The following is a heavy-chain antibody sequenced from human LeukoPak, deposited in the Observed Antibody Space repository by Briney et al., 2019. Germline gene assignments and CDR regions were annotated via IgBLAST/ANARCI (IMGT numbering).Heavy chain of an antibody. CDR2: IGGDGTST. CDR3: ARGAGGTPDN. Sequence: GGSLRLSCAASGFTFNIYAMTWVRQAPGKGLDWVSAIGGDGTSTDYADSVKGRFTISRDNSKNTLYLQMNRLRAEDTALYYCARGAGGTPDNWGLGTLVTVSS. V-gene: IGHV3-23*01. J-gene: IGHJ4*02. D-gene: IGHD1-26*01. CDR1: GFTFNIYA.